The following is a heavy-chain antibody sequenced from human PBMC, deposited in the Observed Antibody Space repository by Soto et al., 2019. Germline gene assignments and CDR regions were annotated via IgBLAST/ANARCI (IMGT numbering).Heavy chain of an antibody. J-gene: IGHJ4*02. D-gene: IGHD3-16*02. CDR1: GFSFSTYW. Sequence: EVQLVESGGGLVQPGGSLRLSCAASGFSFSTYWMSWVRQAPGKGLEWVANIKEDGSDKYYVDSVKGRFTISRDNAKNSLYLQMNSLRAEDKAVYHCARHQTGYRVVDYWGQGTLVTVSS. V-gene: IGHV3-7*01. CDR3: ARHQTGYRVVDY. CDR2: IKEDGSDK.